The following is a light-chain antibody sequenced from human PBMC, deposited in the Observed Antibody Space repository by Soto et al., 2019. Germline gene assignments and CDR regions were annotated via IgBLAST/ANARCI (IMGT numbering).Light chain of an antibody. V-gene: IGKV3-11*01. J-gene: IGKJ4*01. CDR1: QSIRSD. CDR3: QQANSFPLT. CDR2: DAS. Sequence: EIVLTQSPVTLSLSPGERATLSCRASQSIRSDLAWYQQKPGQAPRLLIYDASSRATDIPARFSGSGSGLDFTLTISSLEPEDFATYYCQQANSFPLTFGGGTKVEIK.